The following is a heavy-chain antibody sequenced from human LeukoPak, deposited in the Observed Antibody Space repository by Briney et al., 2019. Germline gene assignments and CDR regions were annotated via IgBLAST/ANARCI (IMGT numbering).Heavy chain of an antibody. D-gene: IGHD3-9*01. V-gene: IGHV3-43*01. CDR3: AKSGDFDWLSDGAYYFDY. J-gene: IGHJ4*02. Sequence: PGGSLRLSCAASGFTVSSNYMSWVRQAPGKGLEWVSLISWDGGSTYYADSVKGRFTISRDNSKNSLYLQMNSLRTEDTALYYCAKSGDFDWLSDGAYYFDYWGLGTLVTVSS. CDR1: GFTVSSNY. CDR2: ISWDGGST.